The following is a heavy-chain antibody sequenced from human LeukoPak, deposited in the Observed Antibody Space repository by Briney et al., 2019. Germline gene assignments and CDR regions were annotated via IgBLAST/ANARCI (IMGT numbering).Heavy chain of an antibody. D-gene: IGHD3-22*01. CDR1: GFTFDDYA. J-gene: IGHJ4*02. V-gene: IGHV3-9*01. CDR2: VSWNSGSI. CDR3: ARAFGDSSGYYYGY. Sequence: PGRSLRLSCAASGFTFDDYAMHWVRQTPGKGLEWVSGVSWNSGSIGYADSVKGRFTISRDNAKNSLYLQMSSLRAEDTAVYYCARAFGDSSGYYYGYWGQGTLVTVSS.